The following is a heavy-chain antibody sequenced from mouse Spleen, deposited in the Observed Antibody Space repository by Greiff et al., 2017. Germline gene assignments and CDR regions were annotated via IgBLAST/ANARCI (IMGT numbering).Heavy chain of an antibody. Sequence: VQGVESGAELARPGASVKLSCKASGYTFTSYWMQWVKQRPGQGLEWIGAIYPGDGDTRYTQKFKGKATLTADKSSSTAYMQLSSLASEDSAVYYCARPSAYWGQGTLVTVSA. CDR2: IYPGDGDT. CDR3: ARPSAY. CDR1: GYTFTSYW. J-gene: IGHJ3*01. V-gene: IGHV1-87*01.